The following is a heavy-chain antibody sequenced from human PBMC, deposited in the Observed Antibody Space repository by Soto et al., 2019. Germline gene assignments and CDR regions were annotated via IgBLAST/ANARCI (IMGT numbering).Heavy chain of an antibody. D-gene: IGHD3-10*01. J-gene: IGHJ4*01. V-gene: IGHV4-30-4*01. CDR3: ASIWFGDFDY. Sequence: QVQLQESGPGLVKPSQTLSLTCSVSGASISSTGYYWGWIRQPPGKGLEWIGYFHSSGATYKDPSLKSRVTISVDTSKNQISLKLDSVTAADTAIYYCASIWFGDFDYWGHGTLVTISS. CDR2: FHSSGAT. CDR1: GASISSTGYY.